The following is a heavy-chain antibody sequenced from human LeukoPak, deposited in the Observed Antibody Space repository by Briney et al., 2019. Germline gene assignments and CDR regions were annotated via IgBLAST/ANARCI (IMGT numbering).Heavy chain of an antibody. J-gene: IGHJ4*02. Sequence: GGSLRLSCAGSGFAFSEYWMHWARQTPEKGLMWVSRINDGGTYTAYADSVEGRFAVSRDNAENTLYLQMDSQTVEDTGLYYCVREIKIMGFRAFDYWGQGTPVTVSS. CDR2: INDGGTYT. CDR1: GFAFSEYW. CDR3: VREIKIMGFRAFDY. V-gene: IGHV3-74*01. D-gene: IGHD3-10*01.